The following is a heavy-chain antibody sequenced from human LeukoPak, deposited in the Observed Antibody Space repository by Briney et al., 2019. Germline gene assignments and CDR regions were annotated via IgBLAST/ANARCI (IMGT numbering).Heavy chain of an antibody. CDR2: IYYSGST. CDR3: AGTSMVRGVIVSHWFDP. D-gene: IGHD3-10*01. J-gene: IGHJ5*02. CDR1: GGSISSYY. Sequence: PSETLSLTCTVSGGSISSYYWSWIRQPPGKGLEWIGYIYYSGSTNYNPSLKSRVTISVDTSKNQFSLKLSSVTAADTAVYYCAGTSMVRGVIVSHWFDPWGQGTLVTVSS. V-gene: IGHV4-59*01.